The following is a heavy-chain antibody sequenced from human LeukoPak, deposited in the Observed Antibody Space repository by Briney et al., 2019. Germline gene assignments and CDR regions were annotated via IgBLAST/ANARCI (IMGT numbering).Heavy chain of an antibody. V-gene: IGHV5-51*01. Sequence: ETLSLTCTVSGDSISSYYWSWIRQPPGKGLEWMAIIYPGDSDIRYSSSFQGQVTISADKSISTAFLQWSSLKASDTAMYYCARRQGITWYIDYWGQGTLVTVSS. D-gene: IGHD2-21*01. CDR1: GDSISSYY. CDR3: ARRQGITWYIDY. CDR2: IYPGDSDI. J-gene: IGHJ4*02.